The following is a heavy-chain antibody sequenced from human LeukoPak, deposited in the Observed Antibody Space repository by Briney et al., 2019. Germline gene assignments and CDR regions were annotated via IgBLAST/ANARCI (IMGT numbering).Heavy chain of an antibody. V-gene: IGHV1-2*02. Sequence: ASVKVSCKASGYTFTGYYMHWVRQAPGQGLEWMGWINPNSGGTNYVQKFQGRVTMTRDTSISTAYMELSGLRSDDTAVFYCARNTYYYDNSAGTFDFWGQGTLVTVSS. CDR3: ARNTYYYDNSAGTFDF. J-gene: IGHJ4*02. CDR1: GYTFTGYY. D-gene: IGHD3-22*01. CDR2: INPNSGGT.